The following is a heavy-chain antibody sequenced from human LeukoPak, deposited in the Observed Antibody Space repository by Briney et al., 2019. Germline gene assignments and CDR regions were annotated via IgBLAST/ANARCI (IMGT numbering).Heavy chain of an antibody. J-gene: IGHJ2*01. V-gene: IGHV1-8*01. D-gene: IGHD3-10*01. CDR3: ARQYGSETYYKFDL. CDR2: MNPNSGKT. CDR1: GYTFTSYD. Sequence: GASVKVSCKASGYTFTSYDINWVRQATGQGLEWMGWMNPNSGKTGYAQKFQGRVTMTRNSSISTAYMELSSLRSEDTAVHFCARQYGSETYYKFDLWGRGTLVTVSS.